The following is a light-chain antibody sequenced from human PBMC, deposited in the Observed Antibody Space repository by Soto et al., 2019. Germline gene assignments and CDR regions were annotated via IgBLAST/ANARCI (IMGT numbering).Light chain of an antibody. V-gene: IGKV3-15*01. CDR1: QYVGTR. CDR2: GAS. J-gene: IGKJ1*01. Sequence: EIVLTQSPATLSSSPGETATLSCRASQYVGTRLAWYQHKPGQAPRLLIYGASTRATGVPARFSGSGSGTEFTLTISSLQSEDFAVYYCQQYNNWPPWTFGQGTKVDI. CDR3: QQYNNWPPWT.